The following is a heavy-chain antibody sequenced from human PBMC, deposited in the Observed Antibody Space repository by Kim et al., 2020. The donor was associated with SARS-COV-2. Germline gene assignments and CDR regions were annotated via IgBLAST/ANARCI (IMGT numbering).Heavy chain of an antibody. CDR1: GFTFSSYA. V-gene: IGHV3-23*01. D-gene: IGHD5-18*01. J-gene: IGHJ4*02. Sequence: GGSLRLSCAASGFTFSSYAMSWVRQAPGKGLDWVSAISGSGGSTYYADSVKGRFTISRDNSKNTLYLQMNSLRAEDTAVYYCAKDLWLQPNAGIFDYWGQGTLVTVSS. CDR3: AKDLWLQPNAGIFDY. CDR2: ISGSGGST.